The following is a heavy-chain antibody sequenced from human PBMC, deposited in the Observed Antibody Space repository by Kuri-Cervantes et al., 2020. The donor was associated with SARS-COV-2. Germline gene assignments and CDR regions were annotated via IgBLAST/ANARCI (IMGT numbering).Heavy chain of an antibody. D-gene: IGHD2-2*02. J-gene: IGHJ5*02. V-gene: IGHV1-69*05. Sequence: SVKVSCKASGYTFTSYAISWVRQAPGQGLEWMGGIIPIFGTANYAQKFQGRVTITTDESTSTAYMELSSLRSEDTAVYYCARDRGPGQLLYSAFRWFDPWGQGTLVAASS. CDR3: ARDRGPGQLLYSAFRWFDP. CDR2: IIPIFGTA. CDR1: GYTFTSYA.